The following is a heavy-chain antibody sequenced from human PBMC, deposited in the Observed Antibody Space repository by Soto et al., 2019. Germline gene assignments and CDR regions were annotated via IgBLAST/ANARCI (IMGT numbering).Heavy chain of an antibody. CDR1: GFTFSSYG. Sequence: QVQLVESGGGVVQPGRSLRLSCAASGFTFSSYGMHWVRQAPGKGLEWVAVISYDGRNKYYADSVKGRFTISRDNSKNTLYLQMNSLRAEDTAVYYCAKDRVITFGGVIVPLDYWGQGSLVTVSS. J-gene: IGHJ4*02. D-gene: IGHD3-16*02. V-gene: IGHV3-30*18. CDR3: AKDRVITFGGVIVPLDY. CDR2: ISYDGRNK.